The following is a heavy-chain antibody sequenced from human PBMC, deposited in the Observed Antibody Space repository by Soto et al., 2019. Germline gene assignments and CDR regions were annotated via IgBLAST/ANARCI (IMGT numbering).Heavy chain of an antibody. Sequence: VQLVESGGGLVQPGGSLRLSCGASGFTFSSFEMNWVRQAPGKGLEWVSYISSSTSIKSYADSVKGRFTIARDNAKNSLYLQMNSLRVDDTAVYYCAREGNSAYFDYWGQGTLVTVSS. CDR2: ISSSTSIK. J-gene: IGHJ4*02. CDR3: AREGNSAYFDY. V-gene: IGHV3-48*03. D-gene: IGHD5-18*01. CDR1: GFTFSSFE.